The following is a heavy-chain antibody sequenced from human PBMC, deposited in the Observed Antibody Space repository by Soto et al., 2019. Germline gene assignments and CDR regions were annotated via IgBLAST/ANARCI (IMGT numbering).Heavy chain of an antibody. CDR2: VDPNGGGS. CDR3: ATWVDYGDFEGFDF. Sequence: SVKVSCKTAGYSFTDSKLHWVRQAPGQGLEWMGWVDPNGGGSNSAQKFQGSVTMTWDTSITTAYLDLTRLTTNDTATYFCATWVDYGDFEGFDFWGQGTLVTVSS. D-gene: IGHD4-17*01. V-gene: IGHV1-2*04. J-gene: IGHJ4*02. CDR1: GYSFTDSK.